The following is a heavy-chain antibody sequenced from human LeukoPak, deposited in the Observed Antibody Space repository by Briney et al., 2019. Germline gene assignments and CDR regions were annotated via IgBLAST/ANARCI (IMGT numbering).Heavy chain of an antibody. V-gene: IGHV3-23*01. CDR2: VTGLGDDT. J-gene: IGHJ4*02. Sequence: GRSLRLSCAASGFTFSSYAVNWVSKAPCKGREWVSTVTGLGDDTYYLDSVKRRFTISRDNSRTTLYQQMNSQSAETMAIYFSAKSSIGGGTYCINFGNWGQGTLITVSS. CDR3: AKSSIGGGTYCINFGN. D-gene: IGHD2-8*02. CDR1: GFTFSSYA.